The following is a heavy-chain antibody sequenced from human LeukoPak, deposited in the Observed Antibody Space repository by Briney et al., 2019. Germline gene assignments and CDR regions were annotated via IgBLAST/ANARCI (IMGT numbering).Heavy chain of an antibody. CDR3: AKWGDYDVLTGYYVPDY. D-gene: IGHD3-9*01. Sequence: AMSWXRQAXGKXXXXXXXXXGSGGSTYYADSVKGRFTVSRDNSKSTLYLQMNSLRAEDTALYYCAKWGDYDVLTGYYVPDYWGQGTLVTVSS. V-gene: IGHV3-23*01. CDR1: A. CDR2: XXGSGGST. J-gene: IGHJ4*02.